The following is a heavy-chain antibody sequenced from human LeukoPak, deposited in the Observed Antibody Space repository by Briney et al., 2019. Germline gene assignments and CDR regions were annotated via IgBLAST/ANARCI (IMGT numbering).Heavy chain of an antibody. CDR2: IYYSGST. V-gene: IGHV4-39*01. CDR1: GLTLSSRWVN. CDR3: ARHKSQSSDWYPF. Sequence: GSLRLSCSASGLTLSSRWVNWVRQAPGKGLEWIGSIYYSGSTYYNPSLKSRVTISVDTSKNQFSLKVNSVTAADTAMYYCARHKSQSSDWYPFWGQGTLVTVAS. J-gene: IGHJ4*02. D-gene: IGHD6-19*01.